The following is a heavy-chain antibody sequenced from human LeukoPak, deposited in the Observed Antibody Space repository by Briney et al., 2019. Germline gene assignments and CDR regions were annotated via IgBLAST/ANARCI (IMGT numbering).Heavy chain of an antibody. CDR1: GFCVSSNY. D-gene: IGHD6-13*01. J-gene: IGHJ4*02. V-gene: IGHV3-53*01. CDR2: IYPGGNT. CDR3: AKALLGSSWSFDY. Sequence: GGSLRLSCAASGFCVSSNYMHWVRQAPGKGLEWVSVIYPGGNTYHADSVKGRFTISRDDSKNTLYLQVNSLRAEDTAVYYCAKALLGSSWSFDYWGQGTLVTVSS.